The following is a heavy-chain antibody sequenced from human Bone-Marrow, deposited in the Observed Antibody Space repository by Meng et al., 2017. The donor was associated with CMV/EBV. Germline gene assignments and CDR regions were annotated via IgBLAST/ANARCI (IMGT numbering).Heavy chain of an antibody. CDR1: GFTFSRYA. D-gene: IGHD2-8*02. CDR3: AKDSTGGYPHFFEI. J-gene: IGHJ4*02. V-gene: IGHV3-23*01. CDR2: LNGGNDEV. Sequence: GESLKISCEVSGFTFSRYAMTWVRQTPGKGLEWVSTLNGGNDEVNYADSVKGRFTISRDSSKNTLYLQMDSLRADDSAVYYCAKDSTGGYPHFFEICGQGALVTVSS.